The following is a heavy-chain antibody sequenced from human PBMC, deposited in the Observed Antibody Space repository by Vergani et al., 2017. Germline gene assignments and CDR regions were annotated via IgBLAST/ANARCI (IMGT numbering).Heavy chain of an antibody. CDR3: ARAGDXFDP. J-gene: IGHJ5*02. CDR2: IYYSGST. CDR1: GGSISSSSYY. V-gene: IGHV4-39*07. Sequence: QLQLQESGPGLVKPSETLSLTCTVSGGSISSSSYYWGWIRQPPGEGLEWIGRIYYSGSTYYNPSLKRRVTISVDTSKIQFSLKLGSVTAADTAVYYCARAGDXFDPWGQGTLVTVSS.